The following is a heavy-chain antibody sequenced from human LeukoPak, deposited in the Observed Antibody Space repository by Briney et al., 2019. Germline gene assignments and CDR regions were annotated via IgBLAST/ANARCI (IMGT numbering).Heavy chain of an antibody. CDR3: ARTLDFEVRGVAPYGMDV. V-gene: IGHV1-18*01. J-gene: IGHJ6*02. CDR2: ISAYNGNT. D-gene: IGHD3-10*01. Sequence: ASVKVSCKASGYTFTSYGISWVRQAPGQGLEWMGWISAYNGNTNYAQKLQGRVTMTTDTSTSTAYMELRSLRSDDTAVYYCARTLDFEVRGVAPYGMDVWGQGTTVTVSS. CDR1: GYTFTSYG.